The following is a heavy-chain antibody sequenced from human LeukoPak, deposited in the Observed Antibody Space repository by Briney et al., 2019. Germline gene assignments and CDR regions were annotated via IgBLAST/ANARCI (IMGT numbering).Heavy chain of an antibody. CDR2: IKEDGSGE. D-gene: IGHD6-19*01. CDR1: GLRFSSYW. J-gene: IGHJ4*02. V-gene: IGHV3-7*03. CDR3: VSGSGWIFDY. Sequence: QPGRSLTLSCAASGLRFSSYWMDWVRQAPGKGLEWVAHIKEDGSGEYYVDSVKGRFTISIDNAKKSMYLQMNSLRVEDTAIYYCVSGSGWIFDYWGQGTLVTVSS.